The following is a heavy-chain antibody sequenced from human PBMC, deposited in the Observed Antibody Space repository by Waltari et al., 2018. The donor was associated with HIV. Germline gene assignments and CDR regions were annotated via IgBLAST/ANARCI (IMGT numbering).Heavy chain of an antibody. CDR3: ARGDYGDYVGWFDP. CDR1: GGSFSGYY. D-gene: IGHD4-17*01. CDR2: INHSGST. Sequence: QVQLQQWGAGLLKPSETLSLTCAVYGGSFSGYYWSWIPQPPGKGLEWIGEINHSGSTNYNPSLKSRVTISVDTSKNQFSLKLSSVTAADTAVYYCARGDYGDYVGWFDPWGQGTLVTVSS. J-gene: IGHJ5*02. V-gene: IGHV4-34*01.